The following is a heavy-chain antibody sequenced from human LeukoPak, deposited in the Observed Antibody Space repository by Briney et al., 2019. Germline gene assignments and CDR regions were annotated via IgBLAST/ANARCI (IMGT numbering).Heavy chain of an antibody. CDR1: GYTFTGYY. V-gene: IGHV1-2*02. CDR2: INPNSGGT. CDR3: ARASIVVVVAAHLSSWFDP. D-gene: IGHD2-15*01. Sequence: ASVKVSCKASGYTFTGYYMHWVRQAPGQGLEWMGWINPNSGGTNYAQKFQGRVTMTRDTSISTAYMELSRLRSDDTAVYYCARASIVVVVAAHLSSWFDPWGQGTLVTVSS. J-gene: IGHJ5*02.